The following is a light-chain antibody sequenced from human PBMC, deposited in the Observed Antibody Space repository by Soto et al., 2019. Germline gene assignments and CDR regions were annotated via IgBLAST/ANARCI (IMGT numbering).Light chain of an antibody. CDR2: DVT. Sequence: QYALTQPRSVSGSPGQSVTISCTGTSSDVGGYNYVSWYQQHPGKAPKLMIYDVTKRPSGVPDRFSGSKSGSTASLTISGLQAEDEADYYCCSYAGSYTGVFGTGTKLTVL. J-gene: IGLJ1*01. CDR1: SSDVGGYNY. V-gene: IGLV2-11*01. CDR3: CSYAGSYTGV.